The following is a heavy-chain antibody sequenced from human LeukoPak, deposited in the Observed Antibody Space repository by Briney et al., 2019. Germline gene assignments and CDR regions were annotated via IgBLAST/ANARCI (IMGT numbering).Heavy chain of an antibody. D-gene: IGHD4-17*01. V-gene: IGHV3-23*01. CDR1: GFTFRSHA. CDR2: ISGSGGST. Sequence: GGSLRLSCVGSGFTFRSHAMSWVRQAPGKGLEWVSAISGSGGSTYYADSVKGRFTISRDNSKNTLYLQMNSLRAEDTAVYYCAKDLGYGDYVFTGQYGMDVWGQGTTVTVSS. CDR3: AKDLGYGDYVFTGQYGMDV. J-gene: IGHJ6*02.